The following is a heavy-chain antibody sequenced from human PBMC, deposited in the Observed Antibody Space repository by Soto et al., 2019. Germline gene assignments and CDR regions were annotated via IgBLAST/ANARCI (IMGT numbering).Heavy chain of an antibody. D-gene: IGHD3-3*01. V-gene: IGHV3-23*01. CDR3: AKCGGGDFWSGYYGRDYYYYYYMDV. J-gene: IGHJ6*03. CDR1: GFTFSSYA. Sequence: GGSLRLSCAASGFTFSSYAMSWVRQAPGKGLEWVSAISGSGGSTYYADSVKGRFTISRDNSKNTLYLQMNSLGAEDTAVYYGAKCGGGDFWSGYYGRDYYYYYYMDVWGKGTTVTVSS. CDR2: ISGSGGST.